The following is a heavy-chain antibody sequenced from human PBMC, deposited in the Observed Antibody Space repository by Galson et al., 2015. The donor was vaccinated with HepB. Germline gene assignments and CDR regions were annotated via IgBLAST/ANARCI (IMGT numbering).Heavy chain of an antibody. CDR2: ISYDGSNK. CDR3: ARDSMDAFDI. V-gene: IGHV3-30*03. Sequence: SLRLSCAASGFTFSSYGMHWVRQAPGKGLEWVAVISYDGSNKYYADSVKGRFTISRDNSKNTLYLQMNSLRAEDTAVYCCARDSMDAFDIWSQGTMVTVSS. CDR1: GFTFSSYG. J-gene: IGHJ3*02.